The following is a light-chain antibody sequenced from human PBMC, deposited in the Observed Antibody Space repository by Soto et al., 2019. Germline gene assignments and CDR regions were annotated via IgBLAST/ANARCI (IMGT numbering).Light chain of an antibody. CDR1: QSVDSN. V-gene: IGKV3-11*01. CDR2: RAS. J-gene: IGKJ4*01. Sequence: EIGMTQSPATLSVSSGERATLSCGASQSVDSNLVWYQQKPGKSPRLLIFRASTRATGIPARFSGSGSGKDFTLNISSLEPEDFAVYYCQQRSNWPPVITFGGGTKVDIK. CDR3: QQRSNWPPVIT.